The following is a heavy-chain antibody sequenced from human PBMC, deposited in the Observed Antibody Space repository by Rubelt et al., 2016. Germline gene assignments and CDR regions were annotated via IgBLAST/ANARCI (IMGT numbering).Heavy chain of an antibody. CDR3: ARGTTIFGVGSRTDAFDI. Sequence: RGGLEWIGEINHSGSSNYNPSLKSRVTISVDTSKKQFSLKLSSVTAADTAVYYCARGTTIFGVGSRTDAFDIWGQGTMVTVSS. V-gene: IGHV4-34*01. J-gene: IGHJ3*02. CDR2: INHSGSS. D-gene: IGHD3-3*01.